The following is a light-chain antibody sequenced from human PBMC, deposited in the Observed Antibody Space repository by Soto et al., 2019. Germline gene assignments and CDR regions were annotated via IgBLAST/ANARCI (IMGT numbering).Light chain of an antibody. J-gene: IGLJ1*01. CDR3: SSYTSTTSRV. CDR2: GNR. V-gene: IGLV1-40*01. CDR1: NSNLGAGYD. Sequence: QAVVTQPPSVSGVPGQRVTISCTGNNSNLGAGYDVHWYQQLPGAAPKLVVFGNRNRPSGVPERFSGSKSGTSASLTISGLQPEDEADYYCSSYTSTTSRVFGTGTKLTVL.